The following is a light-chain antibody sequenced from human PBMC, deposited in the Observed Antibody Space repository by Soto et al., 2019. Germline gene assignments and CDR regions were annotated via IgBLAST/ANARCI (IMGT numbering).Light chain of an antibody. J-gene: IGLJ3*02. V-gene: IGLV1-51*01. CDR2: DNN. Sequence: QSVLTQPPSVSAAPGQKVTISCSGSSSNIGNNYVSWYQQLPGTAPKLLIYDNNKRPAGIPDRFSGSKSGTSATLGITGLRTGDEADYYCGTWDSSLSANWVFGGGTKLTVL. CDR3: GTWDSSLSANWV. CDR1: SSNIGNNY.